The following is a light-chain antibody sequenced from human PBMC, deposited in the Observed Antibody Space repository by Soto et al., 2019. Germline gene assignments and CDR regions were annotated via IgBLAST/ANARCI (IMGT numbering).Light chain of an antibody. J-gene: IGLJ3*02. CDR1: DSNIGTKY. CDR3: AAWDDSLSGRV. V-gene: IGLV1-47*01. CDR2: TND. Sequence: QSVLTQPPSASGAPGQRVTISCSGSDSNIGTKYVSWYQQLPGTAPKLLIYTNDQRPSGVPVRFSGSKSGTSASLAISGLRSEDEADYFCAAWDDSLSGRVFGGGTKLTVL.